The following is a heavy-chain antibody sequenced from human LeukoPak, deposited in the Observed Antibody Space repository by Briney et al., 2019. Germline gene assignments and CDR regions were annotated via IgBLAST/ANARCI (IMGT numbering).Heavy chain of an antibody. CDR3: ARGTGWYPDY. D-gene: IGHD6-19*01. V-gene: IGHV3-7*01. CDR2: IKQDGSEK. J-gene: IGHJ4*02. CDR1: GFTFSNYW. Sequence: PGRSLRLSCAASGFTFSNYWMSWVRQAPWKGLEWVANIKQDGSEKYYVDSVKGRFTISRDNAGTSLFLQMNGLRVEDTALYFCARGTGWYPDYWGQGALVTVSS.